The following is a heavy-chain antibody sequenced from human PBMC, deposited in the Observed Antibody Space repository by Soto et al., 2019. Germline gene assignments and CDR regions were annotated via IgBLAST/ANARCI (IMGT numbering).Heavy chain of an antibody. Sequence: QVHLVQSRVEVKKPGASVNVSCKASGFTIRSYGITWLRQAPGQGLEWMGWISGYSGQTKYAQNVQDRVTMNTDTSTSTAYMERRSLRSDDTAVYYCARSPTKSGSARYYIRDFDYWGQGTLVTVSS. D-gene: IGHD3-10*01. CDR2: ISGYSGQT. J-gene: IGHJ4*02. CDR1: GFTIRSYG. V-gene: IGHV1-18*04. CDR3: ARSPTKSGSARYYIRDFDY.